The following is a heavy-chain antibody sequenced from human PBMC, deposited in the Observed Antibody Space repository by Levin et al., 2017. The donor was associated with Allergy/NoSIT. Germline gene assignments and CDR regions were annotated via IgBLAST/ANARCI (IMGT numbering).Heavy chain of an antibody. D-gene: IGHD3-10*01. V-gene: IGHV3-53*01. CDR3: ARAGTQSSSAGYY. CDR2: IYSGGST. CDR1: GFIVSSNH. Sequence: SCAASGFIVSSNHMSWVRQAPGKGLEWVSVIYSGGSTNYADPVKRRFTISRDYSKNTVDLQLHRLRVEETAVYYCARAGTQSSSAGYYWGQGTLVTVSS. J-gene: IGHJ4*02.